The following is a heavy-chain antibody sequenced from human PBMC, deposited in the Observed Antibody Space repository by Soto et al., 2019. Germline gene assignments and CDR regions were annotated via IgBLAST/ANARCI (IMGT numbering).Heavy chain of an antibody. CDR3: ARDKDRLQLGGNYYYIMDV. J-gene: IGHJ6*02. V-gene: IGHV1-69*12. Sequence: QVQLVQSGAEVKKPGSSVKLSCKASGGTFSTSAISWVRQAPGQGLEWMGGIMPIFRTPDYAQKFQGRVTVTADESTSTAYMELSSLRSEDTAVYFWARDKDRLQLGGNYYYIMDVWGQGTTVTVSS. CDR1: GGTFSTSA. D-gene: IGHD5-12*01. CDR2: IMPIFRTP.